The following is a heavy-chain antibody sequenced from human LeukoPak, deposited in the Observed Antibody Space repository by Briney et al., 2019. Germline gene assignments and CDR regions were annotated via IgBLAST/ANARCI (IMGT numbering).Heavy chain of an antibody. CDR3: AREISGSYYPYYYYGMDV. CDR1: GYTFTGYY. V-gene: IGHV1-2*02. CDR2: INPNSGGT. Sequence: ASVKVSCKASGYTFTGYYMHWVRQAPGQGLEWMGWINPNSGGTNYAQKFQGRVTMTRDTSISTAYMELSRLRSDDTAVYYCAREISGSYYPYYYYGMDVWGQGTTVTVSS. D-gene: IGHD3-10*01. J-gene: IGHJ6*02.